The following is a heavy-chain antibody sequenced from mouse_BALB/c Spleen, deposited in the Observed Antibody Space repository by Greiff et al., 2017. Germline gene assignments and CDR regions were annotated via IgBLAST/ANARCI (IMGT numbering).Heavy chain of an antibody. V-gene: IGHV1-7*01. CDR3: ARSYYGSSPFDY. Sequence: QVQLQQSGAELAKPGASVKMSCKASGYTFTSYWMHWVKQRPGQGLEWIGYINPSTGYTEYNQKFKDKATLTADKSSSTAYMQLSSLTSEDSAVYYCARSYYGSSPFDYWGQGTTLTVSS. J-gene: IGHJ2*01. CDR2: INPSTGYT. D-gene: IGHD1-1*01. CDR1: GYTFTSYW.